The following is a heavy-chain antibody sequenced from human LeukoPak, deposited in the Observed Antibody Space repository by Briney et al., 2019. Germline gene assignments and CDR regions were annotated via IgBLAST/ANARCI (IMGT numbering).Heavy chain of an antibody. J-gene: IGHJ4*02. D-gene: IGHD6-13*01. CDR3: ARDFRIAAAVPSYFDY. V-gene: IGHV3-21*01. CDR2: ISSRGTHM. CDR1: GFSFSDYS. Sequence: GGSLRLSCAASGFSFSDYSLSWVRQAPGKGLEWVSFISSRGTHMYYLDSVKGRFTISRDNAKASLDLQLNSLRAEDTAVYFCARDFRIAAAVPSYFDYWGQGVLVTVSS.